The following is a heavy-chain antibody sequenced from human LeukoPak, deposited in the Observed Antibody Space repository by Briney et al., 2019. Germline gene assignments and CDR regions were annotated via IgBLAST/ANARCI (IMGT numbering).Heavy chain of an antibody. CDR3: ARDPGVVILQYYFDY. Sequence: PGGPLRLSCAASGFTFSSYGMHWVRQAPGKGLEWVAVISYDGSNKYYADSVKGRFTISRDNSKNTLYLQMNSLRAEDTAVYYCARDPGVVILQYYFDYWGQGTLVTVSS. J-gene: IGHJ4*02. V-gene: IGHV3-30*03. CDR2: ISYDGSNK. CDR1: GFTFSSYG. D-gene: IGHD3-22*01.